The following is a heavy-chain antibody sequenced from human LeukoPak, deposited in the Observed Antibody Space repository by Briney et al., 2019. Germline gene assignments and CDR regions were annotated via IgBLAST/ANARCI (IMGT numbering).Heavy chain of an antibody. J-gene: IGHJ6*03. CDR2: ISSSGSTI. V-gene: IGHV3-48*03. CDR1: GFTFSSYE. D-gene: IGHD1-26*01. Sequence: GGSLRLSCAASGFTFSSYEMNWVRQAPGKGLEWVSYISSSGSTIYYADSVKGRFTISRDNAKNSLYLQMNSLRAEDTAVYYCARGQSGSRAPVTNYYYYYMDVWGKGTTVTISS. CDR3: ARGQSGSRAPVTNYYYYYMDV.